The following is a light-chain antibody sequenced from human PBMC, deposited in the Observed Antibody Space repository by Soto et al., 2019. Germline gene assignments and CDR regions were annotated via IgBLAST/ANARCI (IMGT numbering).Light chain of an antibody. CDR2: EGS. CDR3: CSYAGSSTLGV. V-gene: IGLV2-23*01. Sequence: QSALTQPASVSGSPGQSITISCTGTSSDVGSYNLVSWYQQHPVKAPRLMIYEGSKRPSGVSNRFSGSKSGNTASLTISGLQAEDEADYYCCSYAGSSTLGVFGGGTKVTVL. CDR1: SSDVGSYNL. J-gene: IGLJ2*01.